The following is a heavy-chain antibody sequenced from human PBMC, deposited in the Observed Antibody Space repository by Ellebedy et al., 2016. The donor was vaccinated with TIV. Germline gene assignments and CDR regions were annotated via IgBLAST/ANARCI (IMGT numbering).Heavy chain of an antibody. V-gene: IGHV3-23*01. Sequence: GGSLRLSCAASGFTFSSYAMSWVRQAPGKGLEWVSAISGSGGSTYYADSVKGRFTISRDNSKNPLYLQMNSLRAEDTAVYYCAKDLEDWLPVMGYFQHWGQGTLVTVSS. CDR2: ISGSGGST. J-gene: IGHJ1*01. D-gene: IGHD3/OR15-3a*01. CDR3: AKDLEDWLPVMGYFQH. CDR1: GFTFSSYA.